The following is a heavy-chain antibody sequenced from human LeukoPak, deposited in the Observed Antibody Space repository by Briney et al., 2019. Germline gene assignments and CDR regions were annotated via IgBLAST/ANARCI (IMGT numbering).Heavy chain of an antibody. CDR1: GFTFGDYA. CDR2: IRSKAYGGTT. Sequence: GGSLRLSCTASGFTFGDYAMSWVRQAPGKGLEWVGLIRSKAYGGTTEYAASVKGRFTISRDDSKSIAYLQMNSLKTEDTAVYYCTRIPYSSSWYYYFDYWGQGTLVTVSS. J-gene: IGHJ4*02. D-gene: IGHD6-13*01. CDR3: TRIPYSSSWYYYFDY. V-gene: IGHV3-49*04.